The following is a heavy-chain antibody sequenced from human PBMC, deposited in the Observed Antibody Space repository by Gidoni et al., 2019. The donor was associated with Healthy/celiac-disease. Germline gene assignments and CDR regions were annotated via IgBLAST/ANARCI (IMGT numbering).Heavy chain of an antibody. CDR1: GGSISSYY. D-gene: IGHD2-15*01. V-gene: IGHV4-59*01. Sequence: QVQLQESGPGLVTPSETLSLTCTVSGGSISSYYWSWIRPPPGKGLEWIGYIYYSGSTNYNPSLKSRVTISVDTSKNQFSLKLSSVTAADTAVYYCARCGIQPYVARWRAFDYWGQGTLVTVSS. CDR3: ARCGIQPYVARWRAFDY. CDR2: IYYSGST. J-gene: IGHJ4*02.